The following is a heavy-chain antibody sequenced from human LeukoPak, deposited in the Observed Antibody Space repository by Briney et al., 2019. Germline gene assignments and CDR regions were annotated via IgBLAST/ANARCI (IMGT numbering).Heavy chain of an antibody. Sequence: SQTLSLTCTASGGSISSGGYYWSWIRQHPGKGLEWIAYMYYIGTTYYNPSLKSRVTLSVDTSKNQFSLRLSSVTAADTAVYYCARGFYRNHHDHWGQGTLVTVSS. CDR3: ARGFYRNHHDH. D-gene: IGHD1-14*01. CDR2: MYYIGTT. V-gene: IGHV4-31*03. CDR1: GGSISSGGYY. J-gene: IGHJ4*02.